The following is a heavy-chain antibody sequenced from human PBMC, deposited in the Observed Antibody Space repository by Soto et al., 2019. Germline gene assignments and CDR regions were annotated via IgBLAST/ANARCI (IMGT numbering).Heavy chain of an antibody. D-gene: IGHD2-8*01. Sequence: SSETLSLTCTVSGGSVSSGGYYWSWIRQHPGTGLEWIGYIYYSGTTYFNPSLKSRASISLDTSKNEFSLKLTSVTAADTAVYYCARRALPQCINGVCYKDGFWDYWGQGALVTVSS. J-gene: IGHJ4*02. CDR2: IYYSGTT. CDR3: ARRALPQCINGVCYKDGFWDY. V-gene: IGHV4-31*03. CDR1: GGSVSSGGYY.